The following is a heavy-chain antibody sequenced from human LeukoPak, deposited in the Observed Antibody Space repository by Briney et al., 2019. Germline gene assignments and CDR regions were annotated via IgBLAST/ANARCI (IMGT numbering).Heavy chain of an antibody. D-gene: IGHD3-16*01. CDR3: ARDPNWDSWFDP. V-gene: IGHV4-38-2*01. CDR1: GYSVGSAYY. Sequence: SETLSLTCAVSGYSVGSAYYWVWIRQPPGKGLEWLGTISHNGNAYYNPSLKSRLTMSVDTSKNQFSLNLNSVTAADTAVYFCARDPNWDSWFDPWGQGAPVTVSS. CDR2: ISHNGNA. J-gene: IGHJ5*02.